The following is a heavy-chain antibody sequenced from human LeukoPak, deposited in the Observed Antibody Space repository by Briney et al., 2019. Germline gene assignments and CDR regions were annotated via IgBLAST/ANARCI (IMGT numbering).Heavy chain of an antibody. Sequence: GGSLRLSCAASGFTFSNYAMSWVRQAPGKGLEWVSGISSDGGTFYPDSVKGRFTISRDNSKNTLYLQMNSLGAADTAIYYCAKEIAAIGLPAVDHWGQGTLVTVSS. V-gene: IGHV3-23*01. CDR3: AKEIAAIGLPAVDH. J-gene: IGHJ4*02. CDR1: GFTFSNYA. D-gene: IGHD6-13*01. CDR2: ISSDGGT.